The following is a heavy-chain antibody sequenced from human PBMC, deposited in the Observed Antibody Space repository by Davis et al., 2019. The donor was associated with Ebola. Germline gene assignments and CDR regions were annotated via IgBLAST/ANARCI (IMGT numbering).Heavy chain of an antibody. D-gene: IGHD1-14*01. CDR1: GFTFSGSA. J-gene: IGHJ4*02. Sequence: GGSLRLSCAASGFTFSGSAMHWVRQASGKGLEWVGRIRSKANSYATAYAASVKGGFTISRDDSKNTAYLQMNSLKTEDTAVYYCTGTHQGFDYWGQGTLVTVSS. CDR2: IRSKANSYAT. CDR3: TGTHQGFDY. V-gene: IGHV3-73*01.